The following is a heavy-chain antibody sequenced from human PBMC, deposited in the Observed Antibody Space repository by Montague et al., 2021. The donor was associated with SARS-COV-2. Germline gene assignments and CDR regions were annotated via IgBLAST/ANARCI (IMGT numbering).Heavy chain of an antibody. V-gene: IGHV3-15*01. CDR2: IKSKTDGGTT. D-gene: IGHD2-15*01. CDR3: TTDFPHGSTNLGYCSGGSCYPEGYHFDY. J-gene: IGHJ4*02. Sequence: SLRLSCAASGFTFSNAWMSWVHQAPGKGLEWVGRIKSKTDGGTTDYAAPVKGRFTISRDDSKNTLYLQMNSLKTEDTAVYYCTTDFPHGSTNLGYCSGGSCYPEGYHFDYWGQGTLVTVSS. CDR1: GFTFSNAW.